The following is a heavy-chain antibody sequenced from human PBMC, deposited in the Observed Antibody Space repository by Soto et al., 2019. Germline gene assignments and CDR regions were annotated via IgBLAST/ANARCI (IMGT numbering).Heavy chain of an antibody. CDR2: INAGNGNT. V-gene: IGHV1-3*01. CDR1: GYPFTSYA. CDR3: ARGGPPIDY. J-gene: IGHJ4*02. D-gene: IGHD3-10*01. Sequence: GPSGKVSCKASGYPFTSYALHWVRQAPGQRLEWMGWINAGNGNTKYSQKFQGRVTITRDTSASTAYMELSSLRSEDTAVYYCARGGPPIDYWGQGTLVTVSS.